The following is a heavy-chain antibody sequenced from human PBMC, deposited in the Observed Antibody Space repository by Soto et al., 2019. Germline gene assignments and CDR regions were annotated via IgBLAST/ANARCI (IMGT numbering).Heavy chain of an antibody. CDR2: IYYSGTT. Sequence: SETLSLTCTVSGGSISSSSYTWGWTRQPPGKGLEWIGSIYYSGTTYYNPSLKSRVTISVDTSKNQFSLKLISVTAADTAVYYCARYDSSGGRVFDIWGQGTMVT. CDR1: GGSISSSSYT. V-gene: IGHV4-39*07. D-gene: IGHD3-22*01. J-gene: IGHJ3*02. CDR3: ARYDSSGGRVFDI.